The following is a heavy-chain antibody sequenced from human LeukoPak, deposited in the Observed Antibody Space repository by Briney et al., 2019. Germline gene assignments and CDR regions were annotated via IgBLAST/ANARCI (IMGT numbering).Heavy chain of an antibody. CDR1: GGSVSSSSYY. V-gene: IGHV4-39*01. CDR2: IYYTGST. CDR3: ARHQWLYNWFDP. J-gene: IGHJ5*02. Sequence: KSSETLSLTCTVSGGSVSSSSYYWGWIRQPPGKGLEWIGSIYYTGSTYYNPSLKSRVTISVDTSKNQFSLKLSSVTAADTAVYYCARHQWLYNWFDPWGQGTLVTVSS. D-gene: IGHD5-12*01.